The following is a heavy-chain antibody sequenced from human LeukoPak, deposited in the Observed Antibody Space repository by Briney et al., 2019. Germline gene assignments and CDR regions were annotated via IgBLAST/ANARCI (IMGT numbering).Heavy chain of an antibody. V-gene: IGHV4-61*02. Sequence: NPSETLSLTCTVSGDSISSADYYWSWIRQPAGKGVEWNGRIYTSGSTNYNPTLKSRVTISADTSKNQFFLKLSSVTAADTAVYYCARESDLSHYDRTDYWGQGTLVTVSS. CDR1: GDSISSADYY. J-gene: IGHJ4*02. CDR3: ARESDLSHYDRTDY. D-gene: IGHD3-22*01. CDR2: IYTSGST.